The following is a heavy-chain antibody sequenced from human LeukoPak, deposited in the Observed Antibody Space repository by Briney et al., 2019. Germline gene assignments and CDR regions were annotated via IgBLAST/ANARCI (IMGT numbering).Heavy chain of an antibody. CDR2: INPNSGGT. J-gene: IGHJ4*02. D-gene: IGHD6-13*01. CDR1: GYTFTGYF. V-gene: IGHV1-2*02. Sequence: GASVKVSCKTSGYTFTGYFMHWVRQAPGQGLEWMGWINPNSGGTNYAQKFQGRVTMTRDTSISTAYMELSRLRSDDTAVYYCARELPGIAAAGVYYFDYWGQGTLVTVSS. CDR3: ARELPGIAAAGVYYFDY.